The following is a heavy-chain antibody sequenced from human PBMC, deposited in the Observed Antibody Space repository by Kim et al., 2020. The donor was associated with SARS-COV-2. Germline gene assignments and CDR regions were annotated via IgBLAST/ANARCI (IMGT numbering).Heavy chain of an antibody. D-gene: IGHD1-26*01. Sequence: AVTVMCRFTIARDTSKNTLYLQMNSVRAEDTAVYYCARDRVGATAGFFDCWGQGTLVTVSS. CDR3: ARDRVGATAGFFDC. V-gene: IGHV3-33*01. J-gene: IGHJ4*02.